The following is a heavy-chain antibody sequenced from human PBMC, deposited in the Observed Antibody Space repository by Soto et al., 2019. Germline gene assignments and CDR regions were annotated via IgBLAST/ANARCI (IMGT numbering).Heavy chain of an antibody. CDR2: IYHSGTT. CDR1: GGSISSSNW. J-gene: IGHJ4*02. V-gene: IGHV4-4*02. Sequence: PSETLSLTCAVSGGSISSSNWWTWVRQPPGKGLEWIGEIYHSGTTNYNPSLKSRVTISGDRSKNQFSLSLSSVTAADTAVYYCAAPAAGDFDYWGQGTLVTVSS. D-gene: IGHD6-13*01. CDR3: AAPAAGDFDY.